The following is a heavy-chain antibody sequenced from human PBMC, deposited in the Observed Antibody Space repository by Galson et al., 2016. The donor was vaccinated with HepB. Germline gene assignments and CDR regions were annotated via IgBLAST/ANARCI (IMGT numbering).Heavy chain of an antibody. CDR3: ARELVRSAFDL. J-gene: IGHJ3*01. V-gene: IGHV3-48*02. Sequence: SLRLSCAASGFTFSDYAMSWVRQAPGKGLQWISYISSSISTIYYADSVVGRFTISRDNAKNSVYLQMNNLRDEDTGVYYCARELVRSAFDLWGQGTLVTVSS. CDR2: ISSSISTI. D-gene: IGHD6-6*01. CDR1: GFTFSDYA.